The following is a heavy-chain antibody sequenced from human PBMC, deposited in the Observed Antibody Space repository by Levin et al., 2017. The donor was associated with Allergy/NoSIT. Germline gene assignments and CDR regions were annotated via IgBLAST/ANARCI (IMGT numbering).Heavy chain of an antibody. D-gene: IGHD6-13*01. CDR2: ISASSTTI. V-gene: IGHV3-48*01. CDR3: ARELVAASGVPVWFDP. CDR1: GFTFSSYS. Sequence: PGGSLRLSCAASGFTFSSYSMNWVRQAPGKGLEWVSYISASSTTIYYADSVEGRFTISRDNVENSLYLQMNSLRAEDTGVYYCARELVAASGVPVWFDPWGRGTLVTVSS. J-gene: IGHJ5*02.